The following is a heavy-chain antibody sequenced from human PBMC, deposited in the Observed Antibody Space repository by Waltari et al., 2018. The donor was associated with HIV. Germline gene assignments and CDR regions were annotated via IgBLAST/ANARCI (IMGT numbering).Heavy chain of an antibody. CDR2: ISPVFTRT. J-gene: IGHJ4*02. CDR3: ATGLHSSGYFYFGF. CDR1: GGVFEPYS. D-gene: IGHD6-19*01. V-gene: IGHV1-69*12. Sequence: QVQLVQSGAEVKKPGSSVRVSCMAAGGVFEPYSFSWVRQAPGQRPEWMGGISPVFTRTDYAPKFQDRVRITANEVTTTVYMDLSSLKSEDTAVYYCATGLHSSGYFYFGFWGQGTLITVSS.